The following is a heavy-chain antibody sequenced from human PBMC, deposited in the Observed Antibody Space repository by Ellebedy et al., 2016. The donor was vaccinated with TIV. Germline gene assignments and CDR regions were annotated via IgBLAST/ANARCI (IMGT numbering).Heavy chain of an antibody. Sequence: ASVKVSXXASGGTFSSYTISWVRQAPGQGLEWMGGIIPIFGTANYAQKFQDRVTITADESTRTAYMELSSLRSEDTAVYYCARDFLRPPDGSESYNNWFDPWGQGTLVTVSS. CDR3: ARDFLRPPDGSESYNNWFDP. D-gene: IGHD3-10*01. CDR1: GGTFSSYT. J-gene: IGHJ5*02. CDR2: IIPIFGTA. V-gene: IGHV1-69*13.